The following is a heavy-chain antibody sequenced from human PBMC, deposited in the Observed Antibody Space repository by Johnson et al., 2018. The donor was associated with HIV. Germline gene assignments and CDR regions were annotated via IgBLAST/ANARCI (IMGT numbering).Heavy chain of an antibody. CDR3: ARDQPQWPSI. J-gene: IGHJ3*02. D-gene: IGHD6-19*01. CDR2: INWNGGSI. Sequence: VQLVESGGGVVRPGGSLRLSCAASGFIIDDYGMSWVRQAPGKGLEWVSGINWNGGSIGYADSVKGRFTISRDNAKNSLYLQMNSLRAEDTALYYCARDQPQWPSIWGQGTMVTVSS. CDR1: GFIIDDYG. V-gene: IGHV3-20*04.